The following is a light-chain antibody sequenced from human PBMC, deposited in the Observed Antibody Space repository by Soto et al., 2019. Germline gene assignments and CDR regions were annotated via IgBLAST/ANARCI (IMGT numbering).Light chain of an antibody. Sequence: QSALTQSPSASGSPGQSVTISCTGTSSDIGGYNSVSWYQQHPGKAPKVMIYDVTKRPSGVPDRFSGSKSGNTASLTVSALQAEDEADYYCSSYTDRKNLVFGTGTKVTRP. CDR3: SSYTDRKNLV. J-gene: IGLJ1*01. V-gene: IGLV2-8*01. CDR2: DVT. CDR1: SSDIGGYNS.